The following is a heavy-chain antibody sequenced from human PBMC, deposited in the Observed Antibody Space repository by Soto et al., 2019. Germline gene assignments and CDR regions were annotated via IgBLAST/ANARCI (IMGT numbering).Heavy chain of an antibody. CDR3: AGVPGRGYYYAV. J-gene: IGHJ4*02. D-gene: IGHD3-22*01. V-gene: IGHV4-31*03. CDR2: IYYSGST. CDR1: GGSISSCGYY. Sequence: SDTLSLTCTVSGGSISSCGYYWSWIRQHPGKGLEWIGYIYYSGSTYYNPSLQSRVTISIDTSKNHFALKLSSVTAADTAVNYWAGVPGRGYYYAVWGRGTLVPV.